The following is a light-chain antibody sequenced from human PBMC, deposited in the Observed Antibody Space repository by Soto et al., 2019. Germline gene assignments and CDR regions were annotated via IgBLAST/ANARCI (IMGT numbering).Light chain of an antibody. V-gene: IGKV4-1*01. CDR2: WAS. CDR3: QQYYSTPPVT. Sequence: DIVMTQSPDSLAVSLGERATINCKSSQSVLYSSNNKNYLAWYQQKPGQPPKLLIYWASTRESGVPDRFSGRGSGTDFTLTIRSLQAEDVAVYSCQQYYSTPPVTFGPGTKVDIK. CDR1: QSVLYSSNNKNY. J-gene: IGKJ3*01.